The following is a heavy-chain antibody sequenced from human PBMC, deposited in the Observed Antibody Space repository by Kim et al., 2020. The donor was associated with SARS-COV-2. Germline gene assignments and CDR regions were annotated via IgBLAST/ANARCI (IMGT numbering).Heavy chain of an antibody. J-gene: IGHJ6*02. CDR1: GFTFSDYY. V-gene: IGHV3-11*06. CDR3: ARYSITMVRTLLRVIGGMVV. Sequence: GGSLRLSCAASGFTFSDYYMSWIRQAPGKGLEWVSSISSSSSYTYYADSVKGRFTISRDNAKNSLYLQMNSLRAEDTAVYYCARYSITMVRTLLRVIGGMVVWGQGTTGTVSS. CDR2: ISSSSSYT. D-gene: IGHD3-10*01.